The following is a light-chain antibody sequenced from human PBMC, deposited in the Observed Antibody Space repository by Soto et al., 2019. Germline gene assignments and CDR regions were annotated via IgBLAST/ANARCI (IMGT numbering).Light chain of an antibody. CDR1: QDISND. V-gene: IGKV1-6*01. CDR3: LQDYNYPFT. CDR2: AAS. Sequence: AIQLTQSPSSLPASVGDRVTITCRASQDISNDLGWYQQKPGKAPNLLIYAASTLQSGVPSRFSGSGSGTDFTLTISSLQPEDFATYYCLQDYNYPFTFGPGTKVDFK. J-gene: IGKJ3*01.